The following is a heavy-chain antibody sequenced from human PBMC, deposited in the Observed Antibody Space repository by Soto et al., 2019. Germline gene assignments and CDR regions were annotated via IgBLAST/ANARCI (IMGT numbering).Heavy chain of an antibody. CDR3: AKTSGIVGAQGDAFDI. CDR1: GFTFSSYG. J-gene: IGHJ3*02. V-gene: IGHV3-30*18. D-gene: IGHD1-26*01. Sequence: GGSLRLSCAASGFTFSSYGMHWVRQAPGKGLEWVAVISYDGSNKYYADSVKGRFTISRDNSKNTLYLQMNSLRAEDTAVYYCAKTSGIVGAQGDAFDIWGQGTMVTVSS. CDR2: ISYDGSNK.